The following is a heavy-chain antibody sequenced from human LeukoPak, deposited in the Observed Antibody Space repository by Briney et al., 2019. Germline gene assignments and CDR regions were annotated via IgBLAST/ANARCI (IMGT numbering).Heavy chain of an antibody. V-gene: IGHV4-34*01. D-gene: IGHD5-18*01. CDR1: GGSFSGYY. Sequence: SETLSLTCAVYGGSFSGYYWSWIRQPPGKGLEWIGEINHSGSTNYNPSLKSRVTISVDTSKNQFSLKPSSVTAADTAVYYCARWSGYSYGYGPIPFDYWGQGTLVTVSS. J-gene: IGHJ4*02. CDR3: ARWSGYSYGYGPIPFDY. CDR2: INHSGST.